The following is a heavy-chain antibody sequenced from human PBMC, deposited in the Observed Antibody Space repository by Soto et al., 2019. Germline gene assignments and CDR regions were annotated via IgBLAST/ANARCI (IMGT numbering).Heavy chain of an antibody. Sequence: LSLTCGVYGGSFSDYYWSWIRQPPGKGLEWIGEINHSGTTNYNPSLKSRVTISLDTSKNQVSLKMSSVTAADTAVYYCATNTEIKMEYWGQGVLVTVSS. J-gene: IGHJ4*02. CDR3: ATNTEIKMEY. CDR2: INHSGTT. V-gene: IGHV4-34*01. CDR1: GGSFSDYY. D-gene: IGHD1-1*01.